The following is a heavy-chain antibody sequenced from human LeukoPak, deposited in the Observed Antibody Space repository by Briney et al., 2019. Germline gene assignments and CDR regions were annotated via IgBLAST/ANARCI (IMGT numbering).Heavy chain of an antibody. CDR1: GYTFTSYG. V-gene: IGHV1-18*01. CDR3: ARDPVGATYNGYYYYMDV. D-gene: IGHD1-26*01. CDR2: ISAYNGNT. Sequence: ASVKVSCKASGYTFTSYGISWVRQAPGQGLEWMGWISAYNGNTNYAQKLQGRVTMTTDTSTSTAYMELRSLRSDDTAVYYCARDPVGATYNGYYYYMDVWGKGTTVTVSS. J-gene: IGHJ6*03.